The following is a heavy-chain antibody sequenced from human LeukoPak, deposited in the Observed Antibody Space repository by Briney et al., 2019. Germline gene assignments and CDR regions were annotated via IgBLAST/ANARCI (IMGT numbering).Heavy chain of an antibody. D-gene: IGHD6-19*01. CDR1: GGSFSGYY. J-gene: IGHJ5*02. V-gene: IGHV4-34*01. Sequence: SETLSLTCAVYGGSFSGYYWSWIRQPPGKGLEWIGEINHSGSTDYNPSLKSRVTISVDTSKNQFSLKLSSVTAADTAVYYCARDGYSSGWYNWFDPWGQGTLVTVSS. CDR3: ARDGYSSGWYNWFDP. CDR2: INHSGST.